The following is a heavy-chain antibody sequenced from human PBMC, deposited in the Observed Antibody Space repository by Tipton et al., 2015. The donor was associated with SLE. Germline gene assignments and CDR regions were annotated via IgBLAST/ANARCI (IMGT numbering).Heavy chain of an antibody. D-gene: IGHD5-12*01. CDR2: IYTSGST. J-gene: IGHJ3*02. Sequence: LRLSCTVSGGSISSYYWSWIRQPAGKGLEWIGRIYTSGSTNYNPSLKSRVTMSVDTSKNQFSLKLSSVTAADTAVYYCARGHSGYDYATFDIWGQGTMVTVTS. CDR1: GGSISSYY. V-gene: IGHV4-4*07. CDR3: ARGHSGYDYATFDI.